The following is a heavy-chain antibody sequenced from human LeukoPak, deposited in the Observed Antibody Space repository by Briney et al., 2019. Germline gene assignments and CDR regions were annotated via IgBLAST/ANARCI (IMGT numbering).Heavy chain of an antibody. CDR1: GYTFTSYG. Sequence: ASVKVSCKASGYTFTSYGISWVRQAPGQGLEWMGWISAYNGNTNYAQKLQGRVTMTTDTSTSTAYMELRSLRSNDTAVYYCARGGGVAYYYDSSGYLRDQAFDIWGQGTMVTVSS. V-gene: IGHV1-18*01. CDR2: ISAYNGNT. J-gene: IGHJ3*02. D-gene: IGHD3-22*01. CDR3: ARGGGVAYYYDSSGYLRDQAFDI.